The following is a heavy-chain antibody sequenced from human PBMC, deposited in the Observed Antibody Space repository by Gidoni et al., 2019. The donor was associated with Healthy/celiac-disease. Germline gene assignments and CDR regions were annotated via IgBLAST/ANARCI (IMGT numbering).Heavy chain of an antibody. J-gene: IGHJ4*02. CDR1: RDSVSRNSAA. CDR2: TYYRSKWYN. D-gene: IGHD6-13*01. V-gene: IGHV6-1*01. Sequence: QVQLQQSGPGLVKPSPPLSLTCATSRDSVSRNSAALNWIRQSPSRGREWLGRTYYRSKWYNDYAVSVKSRITINPDTSKNQFSLQLNSVTPEDTAVYYCARDQQQLVYFDYWGQGTLVTVSS. CDR3: ARDQQQLVYFDY.